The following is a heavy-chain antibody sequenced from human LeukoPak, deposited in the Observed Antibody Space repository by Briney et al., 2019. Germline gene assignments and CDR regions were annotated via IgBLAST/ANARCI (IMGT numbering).Heavy chain of an antibody. CDR3: ARGPRVLGYCTKGVCPRFDY. CDR2: IKHSGST. D-gene: IGHD2-8*01. CDR1: GGSFSGYY. J-gene: IGHJ4*02. V-gene: IGHV4-34*01. Sequence: AETLSLICAVYGGSFSGYYGRWIRQPPGKGLEGIGEIKHSGSTNYNPSLKSRVTISVDTSKNQFSLKLSSVTAADTAVYYCARGPRVLGYCTKGVCPRFDYWGQGTLVTVSS.